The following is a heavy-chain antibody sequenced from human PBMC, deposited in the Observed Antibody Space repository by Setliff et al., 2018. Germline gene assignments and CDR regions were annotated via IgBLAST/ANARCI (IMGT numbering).Heavy chain of an antibody. Sequence: GGSLRLSCAGSGFTFSYFSMSWVRQVPGKGLEWVSGLNDVGHNTYYADSVKGRFTISRDNSKNTLYLQMNSLRAEDAAVYYCAKHVLSSGWPNDAFDFWGQGTMVTVSS. CDR3: AKHVLSSGWPNDAFDF. V-gene: IGHV3-23*01. D-gene: IGHD6-25*01. CDR1: GFTFSYFS. J-gene: IGHJ3*01. CDR2: LNDVGHNT.